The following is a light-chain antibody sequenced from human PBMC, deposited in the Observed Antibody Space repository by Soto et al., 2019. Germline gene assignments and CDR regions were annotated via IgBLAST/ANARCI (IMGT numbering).Light chain of an antibody. CDR3: HHYGSSPLT. CDR2: DAS. V-gene: IGKV1-5*01. J-gene: IGKJ5*01. Sequence: IQMTQSPSTLSASVGDRVTITCRASQSISSWLAWYQQKPGKAPKLLIYDASSLESGVPSRFSGSGSGTEFTLTISSLQPDDLAVYYCHHYGSSPLTVGQGTRLEI. CDR1: QSISSW.